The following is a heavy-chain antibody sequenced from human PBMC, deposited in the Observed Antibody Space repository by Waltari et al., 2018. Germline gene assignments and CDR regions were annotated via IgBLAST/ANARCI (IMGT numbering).Heavy chain of an antibody. D-gene: IGHD3-10*01. V-gene: IGHV3-23*04. J-gene: IGHJ6*02. CDR2: IGDSGRKT. Sequence: VQVVESGGGLVQPGGSLRLSCASSGFTFRHYAMRWVRQVPGKGLQWVSGIGDSGRKTYYTESVKGRFTISRDNSKNMVYLQMNSLRDEDTAIYYCAKDKSNSEFYYHGMDVWGRGTTVTVSS. CDR1: GFTFRHYA. CDR3: AKDKSNSEFYYHGMDV.